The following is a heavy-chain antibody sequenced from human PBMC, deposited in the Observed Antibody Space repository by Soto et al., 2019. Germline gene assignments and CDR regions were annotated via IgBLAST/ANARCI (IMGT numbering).Heavy chain of an antibody. CDR3: SYLHYDILTGSIWSYFDY. V-gene: IGHV3-15*01. J-gene: IGHJ4*02. Sequence: PGGSLRLSCAASGFTFKNAWMSWVRQAPGKGLEWVGHIKRKTDGGTRDYAAPVKGRFTISRNDSKSTLYLQMNSLKTEDTAVYYCSYLHYDILTGSIWSYFDYWGQGTLVTVSS. D-gene: IGHD3-9*01. CDR2: IKRKTDGGTR. CDR1: GFTFKNAW.